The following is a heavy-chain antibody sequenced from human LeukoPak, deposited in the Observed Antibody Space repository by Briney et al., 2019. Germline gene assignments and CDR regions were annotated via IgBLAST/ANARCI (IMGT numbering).Heavy chain of an antibody. Sequence: LGGTLRLSCAASGVTISGCWMYWGRHGPGTGLGWVWRVATGGAGQSYAASVKGRFTISRDNARNTLYRQMNSLSAEDTAVYFCARDMGPYGGSPGASWGQGTLVTVS. CDR1: GVTISGCW. J-gene: IGHJ5*02. D-gene: IGHD4-23*01. CDR2: VATGGAGQ. V-gene: IGHV3-74*01. CDR3: ARDMGPYGGSPGAS.